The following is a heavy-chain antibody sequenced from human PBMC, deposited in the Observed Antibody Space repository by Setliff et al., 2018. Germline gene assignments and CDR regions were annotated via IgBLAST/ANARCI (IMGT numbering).Heavy chain of an antibody. CDR2: IDPSGDYT. CDR1: GYTFTAYY. CDR3: ARAPLESGYYYGQGHYFDY. J-gene: IGHJ4*02. D-gene: IGHD5-18*01. V-gene: IGHV1-46*01. Sequence: ASVKVSCKASGYTFTAYYIHWVRQAPGQGLEWMGIIDPSGDYTNYAQKFQGRVTMTRDTSTTTVYMELSSLRSDDTAVYYCARAPLESGYYYGQGHYFDYWGQGTLVTVSS.